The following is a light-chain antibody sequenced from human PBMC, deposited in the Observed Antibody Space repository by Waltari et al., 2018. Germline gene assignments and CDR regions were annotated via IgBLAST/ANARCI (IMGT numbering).Light chain of an antibody. CDR3: QHYVRLPAT. J-gene: IGKJ1*01. Sequence: IVLTQSQGTLSLSPGERATLSCRASPSVSRSLAWYQQKPGQAPKLLIYGASTRATGIPDRFTGSGSGTDFSLTISSLEPEDFAIYFCQHYVRLPATFGQGTKVEIK. V-gene: IGKV3-20*01. CDR1: PSVSRS. CDR2: GAS.